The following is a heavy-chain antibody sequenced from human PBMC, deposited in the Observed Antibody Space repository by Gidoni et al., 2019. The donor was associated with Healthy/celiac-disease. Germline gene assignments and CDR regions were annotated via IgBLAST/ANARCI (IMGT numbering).Heavy chain of an antibody. V-gene: IGHV4-34*01. CDR1: GGSFSGYY. J-gene: IGHJ6*02. D-gene: IGHD3-10*01. CDR3: ARALYYYGSGSYPYYYYYDGMDV. CDR2: INHSGST. Sequence: QVQLQQWGAGLLKPSETLSLTCAVYGGSFSGYYWSLIRQPPGKGLEWIGEINHSGSTNYNPSLKSRVTISVDTSKNQFSLKLSSVTAADTAVYYCARALYYYGSGSYPYYYYYDGMDVWGQGTTVTVSS.